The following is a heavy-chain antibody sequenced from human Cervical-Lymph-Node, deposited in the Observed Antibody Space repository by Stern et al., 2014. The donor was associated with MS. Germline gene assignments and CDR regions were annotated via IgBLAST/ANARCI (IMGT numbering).Heavy chain of an antibody. J-gene: IGHJ4*02. Sequence: QVTLRESGPALVKPTQTLTLTCTFSGFSLSTSEVCVGWIRQPPGKALEWLARIDWDNDKFYSTSLKTRLTISKDTSKNQVVLRMTNMDPVDTGPYYCARIKGYASFDYWGRGTLVTVSS. V-gene: IGHV2-70*17. CDR1: GFSLSTSEVC. D-gene: IGHD1-1*01. CDR3: ARIKGYASFDY. CDR2: IDWDNDK.